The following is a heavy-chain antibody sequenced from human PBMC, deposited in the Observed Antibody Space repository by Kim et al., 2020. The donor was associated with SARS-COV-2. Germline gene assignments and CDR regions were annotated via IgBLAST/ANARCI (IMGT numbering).Heavy chain of an antibody. V-gene: IGHV3-23*01. D-gene: IGHD2-21*02. J-gene: IGHJ4*02. Sequence: RFTISRDNSKNTLYLQMNSLRAEDTAVYYCAKDAGIVVVTAIASVDYFDYWGQGTLVTVSS. CDR3: AKDAGIVVVTAIASVDYFDY.